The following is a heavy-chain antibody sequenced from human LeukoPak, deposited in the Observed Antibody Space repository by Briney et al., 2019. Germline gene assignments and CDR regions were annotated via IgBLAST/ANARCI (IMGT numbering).Heavy chain of an antibody. J-gene: IGHJ4*02. CDR3: ARKEADRWYYFDY. D-gene: IGHD2-15*01. Sequence: SETLSLTCTVSGVSISSYYWSWIRQPPGKGLEWIGYIYYSGSTNYNPSLKSRVTISVDTSKNQFSLKVSSMTAADTAVYYCARKEADRWYYFDYWGQGTLVTVSS. CDR1: GVSISSYY. CDR2: IYYSGST. V-gene: IGHV4-59*12.